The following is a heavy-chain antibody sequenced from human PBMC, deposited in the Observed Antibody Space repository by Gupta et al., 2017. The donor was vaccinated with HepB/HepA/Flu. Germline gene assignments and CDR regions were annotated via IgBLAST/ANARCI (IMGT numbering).Heavy chain of an antibody. Sequence: QVQLVESGGGVVQPGRSLRLSCAASGFTFSSYGMHWVRQAPGKGLEWVAVISYDGSNKYYADSVKGRFTISRDNSKNTLYLQMNSLRAEDTAVYYCAKDRRGYVNYYFDYWGQGTLVTVSS. J-gene: IGHJ4*02. CDR2: ISYDGSNK. CDR1: GFTFSSYG. D-gene: IGHD5-12*01. V-gene: IGHV3-30*18. CDR3: AKDRRGYVNYYFDY.